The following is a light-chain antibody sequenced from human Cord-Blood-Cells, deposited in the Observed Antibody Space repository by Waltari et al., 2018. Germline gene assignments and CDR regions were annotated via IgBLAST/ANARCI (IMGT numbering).Light chain of an antibody. Sequence: IVLTQSPATLALSPGERATVSCRASQSVSSYLAGYQQKPGQAPRLLIYDASNRATAIPARFSGSGSGTDFTLTISSLEPEDYAVYYCQQRSNWPPITFGQGTRLEIK. CDR3: QQRSNWPPIT. CDR2: DAS. J-gene: IGKJ5*01. CDR1: QSVSSY. V-gene: IGKV3-11*01.